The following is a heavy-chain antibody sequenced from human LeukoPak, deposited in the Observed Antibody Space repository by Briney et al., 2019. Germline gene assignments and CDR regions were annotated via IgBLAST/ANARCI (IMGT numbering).Heavy chain of an antibody. V-gene: IGHV1-2*02. CDR2: ISPNSGGT. Sequence: ASVKVSCKASGYTFIDYYMHWVRQAPGQGLEWIGWISPNSGGTKYVQKFQGRVTMTRDTSITKVYMELSGLSFDDTAVYYCARGGGRYSVDYWGQGTLVIVSS. D-gene: IGHD1-26*01. CDR3: ARGGGRYSVDY. J-gene: IGHJ4*02. CDR1: GYTFIDYY.